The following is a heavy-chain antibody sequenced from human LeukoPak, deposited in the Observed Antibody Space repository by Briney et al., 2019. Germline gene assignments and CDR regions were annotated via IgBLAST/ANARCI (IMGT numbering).Heavy chain of an antibody. CDR3: ARAPTVTFFDY. V-gene: IGHV4-39*01. Sequence: PGGSLRLSCAASGFSFSDYEMNWIRQPPGKGLEWIGSIYYSESTYYNPSLKSRVTISVDTSKNQFSLKLSSVTAADTAVYYCARAPTVTFFDYWGQGTLVTVSS. D-gene: IGHD4-17*01. CDR2: IYYSEST. CDR1: GFSFSDYE. J-gene: IGHJ4*02.